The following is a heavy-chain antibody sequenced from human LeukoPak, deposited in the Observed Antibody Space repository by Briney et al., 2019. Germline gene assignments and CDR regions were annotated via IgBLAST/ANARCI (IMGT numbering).Heavy chain of an antibody. V-gene: IGHV4-39*02. CDR1: GGSISSSSYY. Sequence: SETLFLTCTVSGGSISSSSYYWGWIRQPPGKGLEWIGSIYYSGSTYYSPSLKSRVTISVDTSKNQFSLKLSSVTAADTAVYYCARDRPELLPVWFDPWGQGTLVTVSS. CDR3: ARDRPELLPVWFDP. CDR2: IYYSGST. D-gene: IGHD3-22*01. J-gene: IGHJ5*02.